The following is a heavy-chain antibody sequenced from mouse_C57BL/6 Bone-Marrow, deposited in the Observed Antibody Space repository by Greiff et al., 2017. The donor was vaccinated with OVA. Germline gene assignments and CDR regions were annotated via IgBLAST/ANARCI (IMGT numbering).Heavy chain of an antibody. Sequence: EVKLVESGPVLVKPGASVKMSCKASGYTFTDYYMNWVKQSHGKSLEWIGVINPYNGGTSYNQKFKGKATLTVDKSSSTAYMELNSLTSEDSAVYYCASYYSNPRYFDVWGTGTTVTVSS. J-gene: IGHJ1*03. V-gene: IGHV1-19*01. CDR3: ASYYSNPRYFDV. CDR1: GYTFTDYY. CDR2: INPYNGGT. D-gene: IGHD2-5*01.